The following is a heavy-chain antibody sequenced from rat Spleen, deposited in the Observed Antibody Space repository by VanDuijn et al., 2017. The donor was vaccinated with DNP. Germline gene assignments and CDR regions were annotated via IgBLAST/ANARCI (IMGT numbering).Heavy chain of an antibody. CDR2: ISYSGNT. CDR3: ARSDYYGSYRPFTY. CDR1: GYSITSNY. V-gene: IGHV3-1*01. D-gene: IGHD1-2*01. J-gene: IGHJ3*01. Sequence: EVQLQESGPGLVKPSQSLSLTCSVTGYSITSNYWGWIRKFPGNKMEWIGHISYSGNTSYNPSLKSRISIARDTSKNQFFLQLNSVTTEDTAIYYCARSDYYGSYRPFTYWGQGTLVTVSS.